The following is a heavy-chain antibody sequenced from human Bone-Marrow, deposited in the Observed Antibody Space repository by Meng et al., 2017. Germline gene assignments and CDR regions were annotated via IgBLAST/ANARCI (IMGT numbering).Heavy chain of an antibody. CDR1: GCTFSRYA. CDR2: IIPIFGTA. J-gene: IGHJ4*02. D-gene: IGHD4-17*01. V-gene: IGHV1-69*01. CDR3: ARTYGDYCFDY. Sequence: VRVLRSGAGWKKPGSSGRVSCSASGCTFSRYAISWVRQAPGQGLEWMGGIIPIFGTANYAQKFQGRVTITADESTSTAYMELSSLRSEDTAVYYCARTYGDYCFDYWGQGTLVTVSS.